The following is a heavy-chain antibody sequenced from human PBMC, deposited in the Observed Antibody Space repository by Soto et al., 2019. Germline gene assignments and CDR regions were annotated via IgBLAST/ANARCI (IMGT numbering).Heavy chain of an antibody. CDR1: GGSISSSNW. J-gene: IGHJ6*02. V-gene: IGHV4-4*02. CDR2: IYHSGST. CDR3: ARDDSYYDSSGYSGNV. D-gene: IGHD3-22*01. Sequence: SETLSLTCAVSGGSISSSNWWSWVRQPPGKGLEWIGEIYHSGSTNYNPSLKSRVTISVDKSKNQFSLKLSSVTAADTAVYYYARDDSYYDSSGYSGNVWGQGTTVTVSS.